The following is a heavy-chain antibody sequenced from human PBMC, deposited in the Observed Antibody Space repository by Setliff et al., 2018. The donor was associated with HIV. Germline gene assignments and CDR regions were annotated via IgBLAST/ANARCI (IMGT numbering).Heavy chain of an antibody. Sequence: PGGSLRLSCVGSGFTFSGFTMHWVRQAPGKGLEWVAVTSFDEGIKYYRDSVKGRFTISRDNAKNSVSLQMNSLRGDDTAMYYCARAFSGYKFDSWGFEIWGQGTMVTVSS. D-gene: IGHD5-18*01. J-gene: IGHJ3*02. CDR3: ARAFSGYKFDSWGFEI. CDR2: TSFDEGIK. V-gene: IGHV3-30*04. CDR1: GFTFSGFT.